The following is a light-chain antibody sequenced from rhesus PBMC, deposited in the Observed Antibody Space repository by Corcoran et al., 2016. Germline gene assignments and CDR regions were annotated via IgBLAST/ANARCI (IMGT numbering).Light chain of an antibody. Sequence: EIVMTQSPATLSLSPGERATLSCRASQSVSSNLAWYQQKPGQAPRLLICYASNRAKGIPDRFSGSGSGTEFTLPISSLEPEDVGVCYCQQYNNWNSFGQGTKVEIK. J-gene: IGKJ2*01. CDR2: YAS. CDR1: QSVSSN. CDR3: QQYNNWNS. V-gene: IGKV3-35*01.